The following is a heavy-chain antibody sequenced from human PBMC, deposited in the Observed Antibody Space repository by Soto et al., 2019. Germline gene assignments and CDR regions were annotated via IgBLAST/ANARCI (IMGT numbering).Heavy chain of an antibody. CDR2: IITLFGTS. J-gene: IGHJ4*02. CDR1: GGTFSSHS. Sequence: VQLMQSGAEVKKPGSSVKVSCKASGGTFSSHSINWVRQAPGQGLEWMGGIITLFGTSNYAQNFQGRVTITAAQSTSTAYMELNSLPSDDTAVYYCAREVGYGDFAAALLDWGQGTLVTVSS. CDR3: AREVGYGDFAAALLD. D-gene: IGHD2-21*02. V-gene: IGHV1-69*01.